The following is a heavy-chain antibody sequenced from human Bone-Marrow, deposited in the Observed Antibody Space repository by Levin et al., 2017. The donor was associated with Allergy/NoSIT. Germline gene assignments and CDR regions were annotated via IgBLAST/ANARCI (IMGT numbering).Heavy chain of an antibody. CDR3: AREIFANDSSGYYPLIDY. CDR1: GYTFTSYY. Sequence: ASVKVSCKASGYTFTSYYMHWVRQAPGQGLEWMGIINPSGGSTSYAQKFQGRVTMTRDTSTSTVYMELSSLRSEDTAVYYCAREIFANDSSGYYPLIDYWGQGTLVTVSS. CDR2: INPSGGST. D-gene: IGHD3-22*01. V-gene: IGHV1-46*01. J-gene: IGHJ4*02.